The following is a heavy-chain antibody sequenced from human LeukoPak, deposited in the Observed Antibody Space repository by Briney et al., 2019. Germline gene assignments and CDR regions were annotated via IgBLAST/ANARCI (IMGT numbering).Heavy chain of an antibody. J-gene: IGHJ4*02. CDR2: IHYSGST. Sequence: PSETLSLTCTVSGGSISSYYWSWIRQPPGKGLEWIGYIHYSGSTNYNPSLKSRVTISVDKSKNQFSLKLSSVTAADTAVYYCARARIAAAGAEKIYYFDYWGQGTLVTVSS. D-gene: IGHD6-13*01. CDR3: ARARIAAAGAEKIYYFDY. V-gene: IGHV4-59*12. CDR1: GGSISSYY.